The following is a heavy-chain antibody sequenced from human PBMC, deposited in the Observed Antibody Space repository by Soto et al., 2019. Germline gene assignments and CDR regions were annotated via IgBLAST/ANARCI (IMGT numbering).Heavy chain of an antibody. V-gene: IGHV1-18*01. CDR1: GYTFHNYG. J-gene: IGHJ4*02. CDR3: ARGSERCDL. D-gene: IGHD1-26*01. CDR2: ISGYNGNT. Sequence: QVLLMQSGPEVKKPGASVKVSCKASGYTFHNYGISWVRQVPGQGLEWMGWISGYNGNTNYAPKIQGRVTVTRDTATATADMELRSLRSDDTAIYYCARGSERCDLWGQGTRVTVSS.